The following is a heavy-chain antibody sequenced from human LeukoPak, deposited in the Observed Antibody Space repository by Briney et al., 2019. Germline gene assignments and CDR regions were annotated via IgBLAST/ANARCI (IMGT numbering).Heavy chain of an antibody. CDR2: VNPNSGDT. J-gene: IGHJ4*02. D-gene: IGHD3-10*01. V-gene: IGHV1-2*02. CDR1: GYTFSAFH. Sequence: GASVKVSCKASGYTFSAFHIHWVRLAPGQGPEWMGWVNPNSGDTNYAQRFRGRVTMTRDTSINTAYMELSSLRSDDTAVYYCARSNYYGSQSEYWGQGTLVTVFS. CDR3: ARSNYYGSQSEY.